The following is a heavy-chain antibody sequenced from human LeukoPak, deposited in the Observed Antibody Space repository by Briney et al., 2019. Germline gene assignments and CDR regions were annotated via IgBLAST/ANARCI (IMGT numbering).Heavy chain of an antibody. J-gene: IGHJ4*02. CDR3: ARVITGTVY. V-gene: IGHV1-69*05. CDR2: IIHMFGTA. Sequence: SVKVSCKASGGTSSSYAICWVRKAAGEGLEWMGRIIHMFGTANYAQMVQGRVTITTDESTSTAYMELSSLRSEDTAVYYCARVITGTVYWGQGTLVTVSS. CDR1: GGTSSSYA. D-gene: IGHD1-7*01.